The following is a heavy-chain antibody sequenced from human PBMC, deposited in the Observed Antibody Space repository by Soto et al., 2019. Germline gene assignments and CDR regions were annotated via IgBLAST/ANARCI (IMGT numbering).Heavy chain of an antibody. CDR3: VRDRFKLGAFDI. J-gene: IGHJ3*02. CDR1: GFTFSSYS. CDR2: ISRSSSYI. V-gene: IGHV3-21*01. Sequence: EVQLVESGGGLVKPGGSLRLSCAASGFTFSSYSMNWVRQAPGKGLEWVSSISRSSSYIYYADSVKGRFTISRDNAKNSLYLQMNSLRAEDTAVYYCVRDRFKLGAFDIWGQGTMVTVSS.